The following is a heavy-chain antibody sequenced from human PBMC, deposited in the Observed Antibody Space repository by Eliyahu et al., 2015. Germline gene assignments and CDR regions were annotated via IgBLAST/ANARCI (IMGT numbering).Heavy chain of an antibody. CDR2: ISHSGGHT. J-gene: IGHJ5*02. V-gene: IGHV4-31*03. Sequence: QVLLQESGPGLXXPSQTLSLTCTVSGGSXSSGXXXWSWIRHHPGKGLEWIGYISHSGGHTYYNSSLESRVTISADTSKNQFSLKLTSVTAADTAVYYCVRDKNNWNPTSNWFDTWGQGVLVTVSS. CDR1: GGSXSSGXXX. D-gene: IGHD1-20*01. CDR3: VRDKNNWNPTSNWFDT.